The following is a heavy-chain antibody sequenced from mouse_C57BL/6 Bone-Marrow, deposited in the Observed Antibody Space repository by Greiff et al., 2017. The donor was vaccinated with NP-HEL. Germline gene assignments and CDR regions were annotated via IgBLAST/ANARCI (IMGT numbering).Heavy chain of an antibody. V-gene: IGHV1-26*01. D-gene: IGHD1-1*01. Sequence: EVQLQQSGPELVKPGASVKISCKASGYTFTDYYMNWVKQSHGKSLEWIGDINPNNGGTSYNQKFKGKATLTVDKSSSTAYMELRSLTSEDSAVYYCARVTTVVDDYAMDYWGQGTSVTVSS. CDR2: INPNNGGT. CDR1: GYTFTDYY. J-gene: IGHJ4*01. CDR3: ARVTTVVDDYAMDY.